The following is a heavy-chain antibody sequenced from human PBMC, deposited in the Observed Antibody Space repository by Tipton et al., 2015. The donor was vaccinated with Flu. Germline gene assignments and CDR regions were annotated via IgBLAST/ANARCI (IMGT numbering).Heavy chain of an antibody. CDR3: ARGRAGFCRGGSCQRANWFDP. J-gene: IGHJ5*02. Sequence: GLVKPSETLSLTCTVSGDSFMTYYWAWIRQSPGKTPEWLAYIHYEGSATYSPSLKGQLTMSLDTSKNQFSLSLNSVTDADTAVYHCARGRAGFCRGGSCQRANWFDPWGPGTLVTVSS. V-gene: IGHV4-59*01. CDR1: GDSFMTYY. CDR2: IHYEGSA. D-gene: IGHD3-10*01.